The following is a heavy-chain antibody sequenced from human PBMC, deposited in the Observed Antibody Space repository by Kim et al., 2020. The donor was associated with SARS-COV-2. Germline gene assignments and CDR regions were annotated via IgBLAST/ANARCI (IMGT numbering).Heavy chain of an antibody. J-gene: IGHJ4*02. CDR2: IYYSGST. Sequence: SETLSLTCTVSGGSISSSSYYWGWIRQPPGKGLEWIGSIYYSGSTYYNPSLKSRVTISVDTSKNQFSLKLSSVTAADTAVYYCARRVHYFDYWGQGTLVTVSP. CDR1: GGSISSSSYY. CDR3: ARRVHYFDY. D-gene: IGHD1-1*01. V-gene: IGHV4-39*01.